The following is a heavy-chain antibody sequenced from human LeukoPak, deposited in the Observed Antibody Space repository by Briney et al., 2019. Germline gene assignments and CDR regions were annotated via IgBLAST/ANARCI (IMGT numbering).Heavy chain of an antibody. CDR2: IYYSGST. D-gene: IGHD6-19*01. J-gene: IGHJ4*02. CDR3: ARRGVAGTVY. V-gene: IGHV4-59*12. CDR1: GGSISSYY. Sequence: SETLSLTCTVSGGSISSYYWSWIRQPPGKGLEWIGYIYYSGSTNYNPSLKSRVTISVDTSKNQFSLKLSSVTAADTAVYYCARRGVAGTVYWGQGTLVTVSS.